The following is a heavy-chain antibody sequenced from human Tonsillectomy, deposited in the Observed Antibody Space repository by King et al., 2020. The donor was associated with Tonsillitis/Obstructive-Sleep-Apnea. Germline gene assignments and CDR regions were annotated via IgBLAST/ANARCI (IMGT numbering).Heavy chain of an antibody. CDR1: GFSLSISGVG. D-gene: IGHD6-13*01. Sequence: TLKESGPTLVKPTQTLTLTCTFSGFSLSISGVGVGWIRQPPGKALEWLALIYWDDDNRYSPSVKSRLTITKDTSKNQVVLTMTNLDPVDTATYYSGNSGGLDSSSWSSNYYYYYYMDVWGKGTTVTVSS. V-gene: IGHV2-5*02. CDR2: IYWDDDN. J-gene: IGHJ6*03. CDR3: GNSGGLDSSSWSSNYYYYYYMDV.